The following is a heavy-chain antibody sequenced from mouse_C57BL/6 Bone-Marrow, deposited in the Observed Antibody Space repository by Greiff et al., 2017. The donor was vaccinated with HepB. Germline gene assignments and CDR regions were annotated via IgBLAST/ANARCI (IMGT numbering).Heavy chain of an antibody. Sequence: VQLQQSGPELVKPGASVKISCKASGYTFTDYYMNWVKQSHGKSLEWIGDINPNNGGTSYNQKFKGKATLTVDKSSSTAYMELRSLTSEDSAVYYCARNYYGRSYEDFDVWGTGTTVTVSS. D-gene: IGHD1-1*01. J-gene: IGHJ1*03. CDR1: GYTFTDYY. V-gene: IGHV1-26*01. CDR2: INPNNGGT. CDR3: ARNYYGRSYEDFDV.